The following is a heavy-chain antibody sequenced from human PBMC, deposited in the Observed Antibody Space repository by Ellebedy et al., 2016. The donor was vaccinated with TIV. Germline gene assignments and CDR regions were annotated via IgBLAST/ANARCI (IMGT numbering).Heavy chain of an antibody. CDR2: ISSSSSYI. D-gene: IGHD3-9*01. Sequence: GGSLRLXXAASGFTFSNYSMNWVRQAPGKGLEWVSSISSSSSYIYYADSVKGRFIISRDNAKNSLYLQMNSLRAEDTAGYYCARDTSRNYDILTGYYTPYYYGMDVWGKGTTVTVSS. CDR3: ARDTSRNYDILTGYYTPYYYGMDV. V-gene: IGHV3-21*01. CDR1: GFTFSNYS. J-gene: IGHJ6*04.